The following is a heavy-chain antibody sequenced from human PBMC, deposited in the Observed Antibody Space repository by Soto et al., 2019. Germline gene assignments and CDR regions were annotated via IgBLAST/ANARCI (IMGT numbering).Heavy chain of an antibody. CDR2: TRDKPNSYTT. D-gene: IGHD4-4*01. J-gene: IGHJ6*02. V-gene: IGHV3-72*01. CDR3: GRGGYRHYSAHYYYALDV. Sequence: GGSLRLSCVASGFTLSDYYVDWVRQAPGKGLEWVGRTRDKPNSYTTEYAASVEGRFTISRDDSKNSLYLQLNSLNTEDTAVYYCGRGGYRHYSAHYYYALDVWGQGTTVTVS. CDR1: GFTLSDYY.